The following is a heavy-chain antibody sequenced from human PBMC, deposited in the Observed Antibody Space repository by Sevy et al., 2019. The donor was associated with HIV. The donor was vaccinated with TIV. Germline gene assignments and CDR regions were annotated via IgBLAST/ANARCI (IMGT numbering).Heavy chain of an antibody. Sequence: GGSLRLSCAASGFTFSRFWMSWVRQAPGKGLEWVANINQDGSERYYVDSVKGRFTISRDNAKNSLYLQMESLRAEDTAVYYCARAQQVTMLVVIGGLYFDFWGQGTLVTVSS. J-gene: IGHJ4*02. V-gene: IGHV3-7*01. CDR1: GFTFSRFW. CDR2: INQDGSER. D-gene: IGHD3-22*01. CDR3: ARAQQVTMLVVIGGLYFDF.